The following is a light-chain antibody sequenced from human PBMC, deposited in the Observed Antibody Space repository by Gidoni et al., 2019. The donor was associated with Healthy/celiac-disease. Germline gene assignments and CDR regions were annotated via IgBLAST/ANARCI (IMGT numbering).Light chain of an antibody. J-gene: IGLJ1*01. CDR2: EVS. Sequence: QSALTQPASVSGSPGQSITISCTGTSSDVGGYNYVSWYQQHPGKAPKLMIYEVSNRPSGVSHRFSGSQSGNTASLTISGLQAEDEADYYCSSYTSSSTGYVFGTGTKVTVL. CDR1: SSDVGGYNY. CDR3: SSYTSSSTGYV. V-gene: IGLV2-14*01.